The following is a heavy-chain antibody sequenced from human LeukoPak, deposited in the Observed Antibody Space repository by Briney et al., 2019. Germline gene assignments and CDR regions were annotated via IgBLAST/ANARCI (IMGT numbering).Heavy chain of an antibody. CDR2: ISAYNGNT. CDR1: GYTFTSYG. Sequence: GASVKVSCKASGYTFTSYGISWVRQAPGQGLEWMGWISAYNGNTNYAQKLQGRVTMTTDTSTSTAYMELRSLRSDDTAVYYGARLRYPTVVTHFDYWGQGTLVTVSS. V-gene: IGHV1-18*01. D-gene: IGHD4-23*01. CDR3: ARLRYPTVVTHFDY. J-gene: IGHJ4*02.